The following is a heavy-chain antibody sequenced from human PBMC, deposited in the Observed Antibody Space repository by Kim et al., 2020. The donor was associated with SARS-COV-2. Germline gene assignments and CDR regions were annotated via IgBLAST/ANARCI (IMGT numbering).Heavy chain of an antibody. V-gene: IGHV3-11*04. J-gene: IGHJ4*02. D-gene: IGHD3-9*01. CDR3: ARGDYYDILTGYPYYFDY. Sequence: KGRFTISRTNATNALYLQMNSLRAEDTAVYYCARGDYYDILTGYPYYFDYWGQGTLVTVSS.